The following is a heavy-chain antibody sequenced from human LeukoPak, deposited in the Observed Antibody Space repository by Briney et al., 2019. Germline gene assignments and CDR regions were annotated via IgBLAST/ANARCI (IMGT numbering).Heavy chain of an antibody. Sequence: GGSLRLSCAGSGFTFSSYWMSWVRQTPGKGLEWVANIKLDGSEKYCVDSVKGRFTISRDNAKNSLYLQMNSLRAEDTAVYYCARLYCTGGRCYFDYWGQGTLVIVSS. V-gene: IGHV3-7*05. J-gene: IGHJ4*02. CDR3: ARLYCTGGRCYFDY. CDR2: IKLDGSEK. CDR1: GFTFSSYW. D-gene: IGHD2-8*02.